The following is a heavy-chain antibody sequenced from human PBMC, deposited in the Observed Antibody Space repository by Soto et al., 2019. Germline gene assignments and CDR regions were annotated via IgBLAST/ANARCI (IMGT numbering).Heavy chain of an antibody. D-gene: IGHD3-16*02. Sequence: SETLSLTCTVSGGYISNFFWTWIRQSPGKGLEWIGYIYYNGSTNYNPSLKSRVSISVDTSKNQFSLSLNSVTAADTAVYYCAREGRNYDYVWGSYRGFGFDYWGQGTLVTVSS. CDR2: IYYNGST. CDR3: AREGRNYDYVWGSYRGFGFDY. J-gene: IGHJ4*02. CDR1: GGYISNFF. V-gene: IGHV4-59*01.